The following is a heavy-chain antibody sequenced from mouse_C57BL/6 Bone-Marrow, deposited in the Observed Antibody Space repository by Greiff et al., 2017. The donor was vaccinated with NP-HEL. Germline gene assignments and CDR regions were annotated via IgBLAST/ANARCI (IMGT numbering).Heavy chain of an antibody. CDR1: GYTFTDYY. CDR2: INPNNGGT. J-gene: IGHJ2*01. CDR3: ASRDYFDY. Sequence: EVQLQQSGPELVKPGASVKISCKASGYTFTDYYMNWVKQSHGKSLEWIGDINPNNGGTSYNQKFKGKATLTVDESSSTAYMELRSLTSEDSAVYYCASRDYFDYWGQGTTLTVSS. V-gene: IGHV1-26*01.